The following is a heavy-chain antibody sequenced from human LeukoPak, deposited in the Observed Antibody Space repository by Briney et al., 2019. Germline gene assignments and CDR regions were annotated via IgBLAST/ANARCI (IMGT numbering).Heavy chain of an antibody. J-gene: IGHJ4*02. Sequence: ASVTVSCKTSGYTFTDYYLHWVRQAPGQGLEWMGWINPDTGGSFSAQKFQGRVTMTRDMSINTAYMELNRLSFDDTAVYYCSRDRLGGDLTGESLYWGQGTLVTVSS. D-gene: IGHD4-17*01. V-gene: IGHV1-2*02. CDR3: SRDRLGGDLTGESLY. CDR2: INPDTGGS. CDR1: GYTFTDYY.